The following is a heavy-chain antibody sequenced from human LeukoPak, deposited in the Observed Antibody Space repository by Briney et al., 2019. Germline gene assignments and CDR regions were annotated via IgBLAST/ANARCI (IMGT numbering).Heavy chain of an antibody. Sequence: SGPALVKPTQTLTLTCTFSGFSLSTSGMCVSWIRQPPGKALEWLARIDWDDDKYYSTSLKTRLTTSKDTSKNQVVLTMTNMDPVDTATYYCARILGLTGSHDYWGQGTLVTVSS. CDR1: GFSLSTSGMC. CDR3: ARILGLTGSHDY. J-gene: IGHJ4*02. V-gene: IGHV2-70*11. CDR2: IDWDDDK. D-gene: IGHD3-9*01.